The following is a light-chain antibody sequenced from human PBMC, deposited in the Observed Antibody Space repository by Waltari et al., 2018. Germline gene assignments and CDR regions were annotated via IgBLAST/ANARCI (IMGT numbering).Light chain of an antibody. CDR2: DKN. Sequence: QSVLTQPPSVSGAPGQRVTISCPGSSPNIGAGYDVHWYQQLPGTAPKLLIYDKNTRPSGVPDRFSGSKSGTSASLAITGLQAEDEADYYCQSYDSSLSGSVFGGGTKLTVL. CDR1: SPNIGAGYD. CDR3: QSYDSSLSGSV. J-gene: IGLJ2*01. V-gene: IGLV1-40*01.